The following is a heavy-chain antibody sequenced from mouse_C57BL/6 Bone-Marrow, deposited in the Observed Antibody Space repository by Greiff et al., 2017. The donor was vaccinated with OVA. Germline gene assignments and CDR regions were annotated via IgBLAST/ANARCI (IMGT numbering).Heavy chain of an antibody. J-gene: IGHJ1*03. CDR3: ASPRSYYYGSSYWYFDV. V-gene: IGHV5-9*01. CDR2: ISGGGGNT. CDR1: GFTFSSYT. Sequence: EVKLVESGGGLVKPGGSLKLSCAASGFTFSSYTMSWVRQTPEKRLEWVATISGGGGNTYYPDSVKGRFTISRDNAKNTLYLQMSSLRSEDTALYYCASPRSYYYGSSYWYFDVWGTGTTVTVSS. D-gene: IGHD1-1*01.